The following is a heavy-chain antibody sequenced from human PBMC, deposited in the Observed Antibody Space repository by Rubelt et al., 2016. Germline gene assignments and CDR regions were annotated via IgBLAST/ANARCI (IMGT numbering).Heavy chain of an antibody. CDR3: AMLGYCSGGSCS. CDR1: GFTFSSYT. Sequence: EVQLVESGGGLGQPGGSLRLSCAASGFTFSSYTMNWVRQAPGKGLEWVSYISSSSSTIYYADSVKGRFTISRDNAHNSLYLQMNSLRAEYTAVYYCAMLGYCSGGSCSWGQGTLVTVSS. D-gene: IGHD2-15*01. V-gene: IGHV3-48*04. CDR2: ISSSSSTI. J-gene: IGHJ5*02.